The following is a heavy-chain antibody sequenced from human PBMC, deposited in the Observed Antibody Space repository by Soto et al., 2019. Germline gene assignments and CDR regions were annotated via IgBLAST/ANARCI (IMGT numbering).Heavy chain of an antibody. CDR3: ARAVAVAADFDY. CDR1: GYTFTRYD. D-gene: IGHD6-19*01. J-gene: IGHJ4*02. CDR2: INDNNGNT. Sequence: SVKVSCKPSGYTFTRYDMHCVRQGRSLNHDGKSFINDNNGNTSYSQNFKNRVTITRDTSASTAYMELSSLRTEDTAVYYCARAVAVAADFDYWGQGTLVTVSS. V-gene: IGHV1-3*01.